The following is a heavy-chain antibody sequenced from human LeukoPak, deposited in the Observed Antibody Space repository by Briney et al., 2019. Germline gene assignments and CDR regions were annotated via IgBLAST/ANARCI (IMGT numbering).Heavy chain of an antibody. CDR1: GFTFSSYW. D-gene: IGHD6-13*01. J-gene: IGHJ6*03. V-gene: IGHV3-7*01. CDR2: IKQDGSEK. Sequence: GGSLRLSCAASGFTFSSYWMSWVRQAPGKGLEWEANIKQDGSEKYYVDSVKGRFTISRDNAKNSLYLQMNSLRAEDTAVYYCARRQQDRAGYSSSWYYYYYYYMDVWGKGTTVTVSS. CDR3: ARRQQDRAGYSSSWYYYYYYYMDV.